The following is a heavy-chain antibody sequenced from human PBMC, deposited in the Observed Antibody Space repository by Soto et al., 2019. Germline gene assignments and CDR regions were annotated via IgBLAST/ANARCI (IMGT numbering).Heavy chain of an antibody. D-gene: IGHD3-22*01. Sequence: PSETLSLTCTVSGGSISSYYWSWIRQPPGKGLEWIGYIYYSGSTNYNPSLKSRVTISVDTSKNQFSLKLSSVTAADTAVYYCARRVVVVTDAFDIWGQGTMVTVSS. CDR1: GGSISSYY. J-gene: IGHJ3*02. V-gene: IGHV4-59*08. CDR3: ARRVVVVTDAFDI. CDR2: IYYSGST.